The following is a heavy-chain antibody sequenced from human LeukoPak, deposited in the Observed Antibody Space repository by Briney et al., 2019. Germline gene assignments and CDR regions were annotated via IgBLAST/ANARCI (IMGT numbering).Heavy chain of an antibody. D-gene: IGHD1-26*01. V-gene: IGHV1-18*01. CDR2: ISAYNGNT. CDR1: GFTFTRSA. J-gene: IGHJ4*02. CDR3: VVPVGARLYYFDY. Sequence: GASVKVSCKASGFTFTRSAMQWVRQARGQRLEWMGWISAYNGNTNYAQKLQGRVTMTTDTSTSTAYMELRSLRSDETAVYYCVVPVGARLYYFDYLGQGTLVAVSS.